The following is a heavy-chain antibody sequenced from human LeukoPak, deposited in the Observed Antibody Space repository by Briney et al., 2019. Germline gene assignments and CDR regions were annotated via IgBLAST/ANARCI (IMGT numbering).Heavy chain of an antibody. CDR1: RFTFTDYW. V-gene: IGHV3-7*01. D-gene: IGHD6-13*01. CDR2: IRQDGSEK. Sequence: GGSLRLSCEVSRFTFTDYWMNWVRQAPGKGPEWVASIRQDGSEKTYVDSVKGRFTISRDNTKNSLSLQLNGLRAEDTAVYYCGRDGTAAGLYFDLWGQGTLVTVSS. J-gene: IGHJ4*01. CDR3: GRDGTAAGLYFDL.